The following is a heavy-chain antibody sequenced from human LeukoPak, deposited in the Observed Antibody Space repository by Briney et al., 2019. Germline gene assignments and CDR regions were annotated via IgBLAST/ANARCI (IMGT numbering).Heavy chain of an antibody. CDR3: AKGDTDYYDSSGYYGLDAFDI. V-gene: IGHV3-23*01. CDR1: GFTFSNSA. CDR2: ISGSGSAT. J-gene: IGHJ3*02. D-gene: IGHD3-22*01. Sequence: GGSLRLSCAASGFTFSNSAMSWVRQAPGKGLEWVSGISGSGSATYYADSVKGRFTISRDNSKNTLYLQMNSLRAEDTAVYYCAKGDTDYYDSSGYYGLDAFDIWGQGTMVTVSS.